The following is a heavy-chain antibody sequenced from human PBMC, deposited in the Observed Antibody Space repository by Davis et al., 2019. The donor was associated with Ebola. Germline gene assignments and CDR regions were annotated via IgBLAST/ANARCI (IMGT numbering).Heavy chain of an antibody. D-gene: IGHD2-15*01. CDR1: GFMFRNFW. CDR2: INTDGSSV. V-gene: IGHV3-74*01. J-gene: IGHJ6*02. CDR3: ARGGDKLLIGSTYYGLDV. Sequence: HTGGSLRLSCATSGFMFRNFWMYWVRQVPGKGLVWVSRINTDGSSVAYGDSVRGRFTISRDTAKNTLYLQMNNLRADDTAVYYCARGGDKLLIGSTYYGLDVWGQGTTVTVSS.